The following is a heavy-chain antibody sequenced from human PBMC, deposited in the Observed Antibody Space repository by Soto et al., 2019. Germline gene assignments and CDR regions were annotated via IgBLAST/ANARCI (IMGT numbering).Heavy chain of an antibody. CDR1: VYMFKNHY. CDR2: INPSGEHT. V-gene: IGHV1-46*02. CDR3: AMISCEGGSCHFDFDH. Sequence: XSVKVSCKGSVYMFKNHYMHWVRQAPGRGLEWVGIINPSGEHTNYAQQFRGRVAMTRDTSTSTAYMELRSLRSEDTAVYFCAMISCEGGSCHFDFDHWRQGPLVTVSS. D-gene: IGHD2-15*01. J-gene: IGHJ4*02.